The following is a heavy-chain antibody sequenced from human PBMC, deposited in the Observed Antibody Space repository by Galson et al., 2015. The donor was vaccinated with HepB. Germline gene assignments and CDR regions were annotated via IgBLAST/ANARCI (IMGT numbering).Heavy chain of an antibody. D-gene: IGHD3-16*01. CDR3: AKGGREFDY. V-gene: IGHV3-30*18. CDR1: GFTFSSYG. CDR2: ISYDGSNK. Sequence: SLRLSCAASGFTFSSYGMHWVRQAPGKGLEWVAVISYDGSNKYYADSVKGRFTISRDNPKNTLYLQMNSLRAEDTAVYYCAKGGREFDYWGQGTLVTVSS. J-gene: IGHJ4*02.